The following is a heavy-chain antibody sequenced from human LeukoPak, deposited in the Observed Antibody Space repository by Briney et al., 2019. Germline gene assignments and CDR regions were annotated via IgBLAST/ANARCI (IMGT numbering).Heavy chain of an antibody. V-gene: IGHV3-48*04. D-gene: IGHD1-26*01. CDR2: ISSSSSTI. CDR3: ARDVVGATFDY. CDR1: GFPFSSYS. J-gene: IGHJ4*02. Sequence: GGSLRLSCAASGFPFSSYSMNWVRQAPGKGLEWVSYISSSSSTIYYADSVKGRFTIPRDNAKNSLYLQMNSLRAEDTAVYYCARDVVGATFDYWGQGTLVTVSS.